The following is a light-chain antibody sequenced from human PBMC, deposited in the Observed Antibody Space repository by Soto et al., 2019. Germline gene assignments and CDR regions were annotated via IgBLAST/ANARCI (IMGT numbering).Light chain of an antibody. CDR2: GAS. Sequence: PGTISKSPGERATLSCRASQRLSISYIAWYQQKPGQAPRLLVQGASRRATGIPDRFSGTGSETDFTLTISSLELEDFAVYHGQHSVTSPPLVTFSPVGNVDN. CDR1: QRLSISY. CDR3: QHSVTSPPLVT. J-gene: IGKJ3*01. V-gene: IGKV3-20*01.